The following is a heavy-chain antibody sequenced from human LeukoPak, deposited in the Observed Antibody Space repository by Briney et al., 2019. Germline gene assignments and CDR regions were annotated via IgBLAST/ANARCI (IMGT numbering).Heavy chain of an antibody. Sequence: GGPLRLSCAASGFTFRDYYMGCIRQAPGKGLEWVSYITPSGSSIFYADSVKGRFTISRDNTKNSLFLQMNSLRAEDTAVYYCARGYCSGGNCYPAFDYWGQGTLVTVSS. D-gene: IGHD2-15*01. V-gene: IGHV3-11*04. CDR3: ARGYCSGGNCYPAFDY. J-gene: IGHJ4*02. CDR1: GFTFRDYY. CDR2: ITPSGSSI.